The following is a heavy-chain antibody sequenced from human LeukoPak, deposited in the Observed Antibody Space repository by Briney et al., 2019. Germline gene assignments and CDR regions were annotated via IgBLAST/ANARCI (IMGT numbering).Heavy chain of an antibody. V-gene: IGHV3-48*03. CDR1: GFSFSSYE. Sequence: GGSLRLSCVASGFSFSSYEMIWVRQAPGKGLEWVSYISGSGSTTTYADSVNGRFIISRDNAKSSLFLQMNSLRAEDTAVYYCARDRVYFDYWGQGTLVTVSS. CDR3: ARDRVYFDY. D-gene: IGHD6-6*01. CDR2: ISGSGSTT. J-gene: IGHJ4*02.